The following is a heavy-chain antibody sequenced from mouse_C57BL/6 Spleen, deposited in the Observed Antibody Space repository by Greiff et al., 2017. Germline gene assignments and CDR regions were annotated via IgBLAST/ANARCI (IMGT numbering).Heavy chain of an antibody. CDR3: ARFNDGYYVTWFAY. Sequence: QVQLKQPGAELVRPGSSVKLSCKASGYTFTSYWMHWVKQRPIQGLEWIGNIDPSDSETHYNQKFKDKATLTVDKSSSTAYMQLSSLTSEDSAVYYCARFNDGYYVTWFAYWGQGTLVTVSA. D-gene: IGHD2-3*01. CDR1: GYTFTSYW. CDR2: IDPSDSET. V-gene: IGHV1-52*01. J-gene: IGHJ3*01.